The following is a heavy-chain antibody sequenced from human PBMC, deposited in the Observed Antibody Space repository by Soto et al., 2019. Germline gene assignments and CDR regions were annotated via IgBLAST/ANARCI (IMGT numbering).Heavy chain of an antibody. CDR1: GXPCSSYS. CDR2: ISGSGGST. D-gene: IGHD3-10*01. V-gene: IGHV3-23*01. J-gene: IGHJ5*02. CDR3: AVYGSGSPSDWFDP. Sequence: XSPRLFCADSGXPCSSYSMSWVRRAPGKGVELVSAISGSGGSTYYADSVKGRFTISRYNSKNTPYLQMNSMRADDTAVYYFAVYGSGSPSDWFDPWGQGTLGTGSA.